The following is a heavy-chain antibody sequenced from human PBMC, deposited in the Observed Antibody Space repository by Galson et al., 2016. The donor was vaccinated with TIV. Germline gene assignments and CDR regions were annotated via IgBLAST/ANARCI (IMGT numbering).Heavy chain of an antibody. D-gene: IGHD2-2*02. Sequence: SVKVSCKASGVTFSYFAFSWVRQAPGQGLEWMGGIVPMFGTTNYAQKFQGRVTISADESTTTAYLELSSLRSEDTAIYYCAKTQVDIVVAPAATPGYYFDYWGQGTLVTVSS. J-gene: IGHJ4*02. V-gene: IGHV1-69*13. CDR2: IVPMFGTT. CDR3: AKTQVDIVVAPAATPGYYFDY. CDR1: GVTFSYFA.